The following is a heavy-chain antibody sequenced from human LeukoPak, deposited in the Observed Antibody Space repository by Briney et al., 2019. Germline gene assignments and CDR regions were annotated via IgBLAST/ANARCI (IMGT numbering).Heavy chain of an antibody. CDR2: FYYSGST. D-gene: IGHD1-1*01. CDR3: ARQIGLEGGFDP. CDR1: GGSFSSTSYN. Sequence: KPSETLSLTCTVSGGSFSSTSYNWGWIRQPPGKALEWIGNFYYSGSTYYNPSLKSRVTISGDTSMKQLSLKVTSVTAADTAVYYCARQIGLEGGFDPWGQGTLVTVSS. V-gene: IGHV4-39*01. J-gene: IGHJ5*02.